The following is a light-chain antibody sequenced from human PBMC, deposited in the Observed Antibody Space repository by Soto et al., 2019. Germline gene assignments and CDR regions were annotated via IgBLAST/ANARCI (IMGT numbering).Light chain of an antibody. V-gene: IGKV1-5*01. CDR2: DAS. Sequence: DIQMTQSPSALSASVGDRVTITCRASQTISNWMAWYQQKPGKAPKVLIYDASSLESGVPSRFSGSASGTEFNFTISGLQPDDFATYYCQQYTAFPHTFGQGTKLEI. CDR1: QTISNW. CDR3: QQYTAFPHT. J-gene: IGKJ2*01.